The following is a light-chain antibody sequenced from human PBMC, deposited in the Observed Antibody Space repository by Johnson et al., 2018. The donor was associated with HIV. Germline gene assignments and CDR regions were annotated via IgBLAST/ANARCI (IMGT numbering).Light chain of an antibody. V-gene: IGLV1-51*01. CDR2: DNN. Sequence: QSVLTQSPSVSAAPGQKVTISCSGSSSNIGNNYVSWYQQLPKTAPKLLIYDNNKRPSGIPDRFSGSKSGTSATLGITGLQTGDEADYYCGTWDSSLSASYVFGTGTKVTVL. CDR1: SSNIGNNY. CDR3: GTWDSSLSASYV. J-gene: IGLJ1*01.